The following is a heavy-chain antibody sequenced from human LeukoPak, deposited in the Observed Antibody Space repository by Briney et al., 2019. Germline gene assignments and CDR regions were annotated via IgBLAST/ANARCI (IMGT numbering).Heavy chain of an antibody. Sequence: ASVKVSCKASGYTFTGYYMHWVRQAPGQGLEWMGWINPNSGGTNYAQKFQGRVTMTRDTSISTAYMELSRLRSDDTAVYYCARVEVGQQLVRAAFDYWGQGTLVTVSS. CDR1: GYTFTGYY. D-gene: IGHD6-13*01. CDR2: INPNSGGT. J-gene: IGHJ4*02. V-gene: IGHV1-2*02. CDR3: ARVEVGQQLVRAAFDY.